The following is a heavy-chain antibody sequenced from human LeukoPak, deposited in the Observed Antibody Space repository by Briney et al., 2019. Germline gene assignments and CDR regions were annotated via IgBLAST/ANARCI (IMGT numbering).Heavy chain of an antibody. Sequence: SETLSLTCTVSGDSISSSNYYWGWIRQPPGKGLEWIGSISYSGSTYYNPSLKSRVTLSVDTSKNQFSLKLSSVTAADTAVYYCARGSTMVRGVIQPDFDYWGQGTLVTVSS. CDR2: ISYSGST. J-gene: IGHJ4*02. CDR1: GDSISSSNYY. V-gene: IGHV4-39*07. CDR3: ARGSTMVRGVIQPDFDY. D-gene: IGHD3-10*01.